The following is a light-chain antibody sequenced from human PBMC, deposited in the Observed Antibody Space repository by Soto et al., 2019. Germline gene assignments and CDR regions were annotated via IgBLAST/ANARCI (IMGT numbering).Light chain of an antibody. CDR3: QQYFSSPIT. CDR2: GAS. J-gene: IGKJ5*01. CDR1: QSVNSR. Sequence: EMVFTQAPATLTSFPGERATLSCRASQSVNSRLAWYQHKPGQAPRLLISGASNRASGIPARFSAWGSGTDFTLTISRVDPADFAFYYCQQYFSSPITFGHGTRLEIK. V-gene: IGKV3-11*01.